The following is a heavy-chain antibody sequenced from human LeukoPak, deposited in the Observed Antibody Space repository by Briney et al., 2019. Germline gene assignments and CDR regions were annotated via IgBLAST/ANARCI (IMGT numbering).Heavy chain of an antibody. Sequence: GGSLRLSCAASGFTFSTYGMHWVRQAPGKGLEWVSSISSSSSYIYYADSVKGRFTISRDNAKNSLYLQMNSLRAEDTAVYYCARDPGVRYYYGMDVWGQGTTVTVSS. CDR2: ISSSSSYI. CDR1: GFTFSTYG. CDR3: ARDPGVRYYYGMDV. J-gene: IGHJ6*02. V-gene: IGHV3-21*01. D-gene: IGHD3-10*01.